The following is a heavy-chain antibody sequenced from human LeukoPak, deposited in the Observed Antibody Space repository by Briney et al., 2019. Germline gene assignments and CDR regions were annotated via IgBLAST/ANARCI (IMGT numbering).Heavy chain of an antibody. V-gene: IGHV4-34*01. D-gene: IGHD3-22*01. CDR2: INHSGSI. Sequence: ASETLSLTCAVYGGSFSGYYWTWIRRSQGKGLEGIGEINHSGSINYNPSFKSRVTISVDTSKNQFSLKLSSVTAADTAVYYCARGGDSSAYYLLDAFDIWGQGTMVTVSS. J-gene: IGHJ3*02. CDR3: ARGGDSSAYYLLDAFDI. CDR1: GGSFSGYY.